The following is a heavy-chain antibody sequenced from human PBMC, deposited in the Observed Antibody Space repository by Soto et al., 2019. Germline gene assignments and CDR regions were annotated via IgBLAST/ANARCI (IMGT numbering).Heavy chain of an antibody. CDR2: INPNSDVT. CDR1: GYTFNSYY. CDR3: VRVGLNRNYDFDF. V-gene: IGHV1-2*02. Sequence: QVQLVQSGAEVKKPGASVKVSCKASGYTFNSYYIHWVRQAPGQGLEWMGWINPNSDVTGYAQSFQGRVTMNRDMSMTTAYMDLTMLRSDDTAVYYCVRVGLNRNYDFDFWGQGTLITVSS. D-gene: IGHD3-16*01. J-gene: IGHJ4*02.